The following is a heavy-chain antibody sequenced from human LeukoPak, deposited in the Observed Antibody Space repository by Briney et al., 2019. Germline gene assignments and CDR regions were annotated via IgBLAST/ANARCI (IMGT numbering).Heavy chain of an antibody. D-gene: IGHD5-12*01. J-gene: IGHJ4*02. CDR1: GFTFDDYA. CDR2: ISWNSGSI. V-gene: IGHV3-9*01. CDR3: AKASLSGYDIYYFDY. Sequence: GRSLRLSCAASGFTFDDYAMHWVRQAPGKGLEWVSGISWNSGSIGYADSVKGRFTISRDNAKNSLYLQTNSLRAEDAALYYCAKASLSGYDIYYFDYWGQGTLVTVSS.